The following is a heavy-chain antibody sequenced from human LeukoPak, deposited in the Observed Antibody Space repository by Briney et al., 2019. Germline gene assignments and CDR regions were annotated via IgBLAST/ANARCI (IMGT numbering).Heavy chain of an antibody. D-gene: IGHD6-13*01. CDR2: IYYSGST. Sequence: SETLSLTCTVSGGSISSSSYYWGWIRQPPGKGLEWIGSIYYSGSTYYNPSLKSRVTISVDTSKNQFSLKLSSVTAADTAVYYCARRMYSSSLFDPWGQGTLVTVSS. CDR3: ARRMYSSSLFDP. CDR1: GGSISSSSYY. V-gene: IGHV4-39*01. J-gene: IGHJ5*02.